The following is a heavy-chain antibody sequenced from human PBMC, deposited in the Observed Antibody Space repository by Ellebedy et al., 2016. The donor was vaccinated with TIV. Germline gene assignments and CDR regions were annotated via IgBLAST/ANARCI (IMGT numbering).Heavy chain of an antibody. CDR3: ARGWFGSGMGV. D-gene: IGHD3-16*01. CDR1: GESVSTDIG. CDR2: TYYRSKWNN. J-gene: IGHJ6*02. Sequence: SQTLSLTCVISGESVSTDIGWNWIRQSPSRGLEWLGRTYYRSKWNNDYAVSLKSRITIHPDTSKNQFSMQLNSVTPEDTAVYYCARGWFGSGMGVWGQGTTVTVSS. V-gene: IGHV6-1*01.